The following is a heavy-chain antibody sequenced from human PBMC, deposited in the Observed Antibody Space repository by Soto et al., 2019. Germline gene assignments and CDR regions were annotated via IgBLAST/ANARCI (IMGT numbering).Heavy chain of an antibody. D-gene: IGHD2-2*02. CDR2: ISSSSSYI. V-gene: IGHV3-21*01. CDR3: ARDLGDIVVLPAAIRTSYYYYGMDV. J-gene: IGHJ6*02. Sequence: PGGSLRLSCAASGFTFNSYSLNWVRQAPGKGLEWVSSISSSSSYIYYADSVKGRFTISRDNAKNSLYLQMNSLRAEDTAVYYCARDLGDIVVLPAAIRTSYYYYGMDVWGQGTTVTVSS. CDR1: GFTFNSYS.